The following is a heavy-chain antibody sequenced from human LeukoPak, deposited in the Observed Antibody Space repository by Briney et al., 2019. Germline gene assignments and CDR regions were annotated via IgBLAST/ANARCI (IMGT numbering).Heavy chain of an antibody. D-gene: IGHD6-19*01. CDR3: AKGGLAVRRFDY. CDR1: GFTFSSYA. Sequence: PGGSLRLSCEASGFTFSSYAMTWVGHAPGKGLEGVSVISGGGVTAYYADSVKGRFTISRDNSKNTLYLEMNSLRAEDTALYYCAKGGLAVRRFDYWGQGALVTVSS. CDR2: ISGGGVTA. J-gene: IGHJ4*02. V-gene: IGHV3-23*01.